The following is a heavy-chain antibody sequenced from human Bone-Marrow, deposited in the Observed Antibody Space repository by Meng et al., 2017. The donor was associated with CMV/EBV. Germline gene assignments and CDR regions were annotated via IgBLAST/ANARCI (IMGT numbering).Heavy chain of an antibody. CDR2: ISYDGSNK. D-gene: IGHD1-1*01. CDR1: GFTFSSYA. CDR3: ARDQSHNTTGTLYYYYYGMDV. V-gene: IGHV3-30-3*01. J-gene: IGHJ6*02. Sequence: LSLTCAASGFTFSSYAMHWVRQAPGKGLEWVAVISYDGSNKYYADSVKGRFTISRDNSKNTLYLQMNSLRAEDTAVYYCARDQSHNTTGTLYYYYYGMDVSGQGTTVTVSS.